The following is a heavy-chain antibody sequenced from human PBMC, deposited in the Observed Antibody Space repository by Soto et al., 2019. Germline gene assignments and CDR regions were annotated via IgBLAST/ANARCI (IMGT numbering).Heavy chain of an antibody. J-gene: IGHJ6*02. D-gene: IGHD4-17*01. CDR2: IIPIFGTA. CDR3: ARDRADYGDFYYCYGMDV. Sequence: QVQLVQSGAEVKKPGSSVKVSCKASGGTFSSYAISWVRQAPGQGLEWMGGIIPIFGTANYAQKFQGRVTITADESTSTAYMELSSLRAEDKGVYYCARDRADYGDFYYCYGMDVWGQGTTVTVSS. CDR1: GGTFSSYA. V-gene: IGHV1-69*01.